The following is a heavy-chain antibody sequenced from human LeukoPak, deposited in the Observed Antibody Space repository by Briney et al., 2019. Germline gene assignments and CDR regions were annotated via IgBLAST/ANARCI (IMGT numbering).Heavy chain of an antibody. Sequence: GGSLRLSCAASGFTFSPYSMNWVRQAPGKGLEWISYISSSSTTIYYADSVKGRFTISRDNAKNSLYLQMNSLRDEDTAMYYCARDTRGYYYYGMDVWGQGTTVIVSS. V-gene: IGHV3-48*02. CDR3: ARDTRGYYYYGMDV. D-gene: IGHD3-10*01. J-gene: IGHJ6*02. CDR2: ISSSSTTI. CDR1: GFTFSPYS.